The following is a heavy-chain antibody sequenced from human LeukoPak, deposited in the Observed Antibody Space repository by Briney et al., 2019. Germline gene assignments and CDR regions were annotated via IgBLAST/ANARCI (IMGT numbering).Heavy chain of an antibody. CDR3: ATEEQYRNYFDH. J-gene: IGHJ4*02. V-gene: IGHV1-2*02. CDR1: GYTLTDSY. CDR2: INPNSGDT. D-gene: IGHD5-18*01. Sequence: ASVKVSCTASGYTLTDSYMHWVRQAPGQGLEWLAWINPNSGDTNYAQKFQGRVTVTRDTSISTAYMELSGLTSDDTAVYYCATEEQYRNYFDHWGQGTLVTVSA.